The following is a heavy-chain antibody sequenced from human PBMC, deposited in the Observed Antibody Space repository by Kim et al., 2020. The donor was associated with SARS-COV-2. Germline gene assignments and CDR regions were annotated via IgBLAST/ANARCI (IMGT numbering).Heavy chain of an antibody. CDR1: GYTFTSYG. CDR2: ISAYNGNT. J-gene: IGHJ5*02. V-gene: IGHV1-18*01. Sequence: ASVKVSCKSSGYTFTSYGISWVRQAPGQGLEWMGWISAYNGNTNYAQKLQGRVTMTTDTSTSTAYMELRSLRSDDTAVYYCARDIAVRKGAGKGWFDPWGQGTLVTVSS. CDR3: ARDIAVRKGAGKGWFDP. D-gene: IGHD6-19*01.